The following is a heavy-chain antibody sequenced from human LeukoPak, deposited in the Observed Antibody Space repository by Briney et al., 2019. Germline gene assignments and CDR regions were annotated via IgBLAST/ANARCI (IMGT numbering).Heavy chain of an antibody. CDR1: GGSIRTYY. D-gene: IGHD6-13*01. Sequence: PSETLSLTCTVSGGSIRTYYWSWIRQPPGKGLEWIGYIYYSGSTNYNPSLKSRVTISVDTSKNQFSLKLSSVTAADTAVYYCARVYAAAGVWGTDVWGQGTTVTVSS. CDR2: IYYSGST. V-gene: IGHV4-59*01. CDR3: ARVYAAAGVWGTDV. J-gene: IGHJ6*02.